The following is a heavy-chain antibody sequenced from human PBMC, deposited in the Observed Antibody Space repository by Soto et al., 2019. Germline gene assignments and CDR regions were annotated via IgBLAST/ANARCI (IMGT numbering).Heavy chain of an antibody. CDR1: GYTFTGYY. V-gene: IGHV1-2*04. J-gene: IGHJ5*02. CDR2: INTNSGGT. Sequence: ASVKVSCKASGYTFTGYYMHWVGQAPGQGLAWMGWINTNSGGTDYAQKFQGWVIMTRDTSISTAYMDLSRLRSDDTAGSYCAGDVSWWSPSNWFDPWGQGTLVTVSS. CDR3: AGDVSWWSPSNWFDP. D-gene: IGHD2-15*01.